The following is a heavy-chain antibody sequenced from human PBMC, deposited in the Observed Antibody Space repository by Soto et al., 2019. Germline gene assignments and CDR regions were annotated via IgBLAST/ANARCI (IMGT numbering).Heavy chain of an antibody. CDR3: ARDPTIFGVVQNYGKDV. D-gene: IGHD3-3*01. V-gene: IGHV1-18*01. CDR1: GYTFTSYG. J-gene: IGHJ6*02. Sequence: QVQLVQSGAEVKKPGASVKVSCKASGYTFTSYGICWVRQAPGQGLEWMGWISAYNGNTDYAQKLQGRVMMTTDTSTSTAYMELRSLRSDDTAIYYCARDPTIFGVVQNYGKDVWGQGTTVTVSS. CDR2: ISAYNGNT.